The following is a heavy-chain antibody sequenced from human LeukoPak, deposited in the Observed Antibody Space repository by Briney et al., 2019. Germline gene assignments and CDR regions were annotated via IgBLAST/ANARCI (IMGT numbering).Heavy chain of an antibody. CDR2: IIPVFGTP. J-gene: IGHJ4*02. D-gene: IGHD4-17*01. CDR1: GGTFSNYA. Sequence: ASVKVSCKASGGTFSNYAISWVRQAPGQGLEWMGGIIPVFGTPNYAQKFQGRVTISADDSTTTAYMELSSLRSDDTAVYYCARVTQTDYDFDYWGQGTLVTVSS. V-gene: IGHV1-69*13. CDR3: ARVTQTDYDFDY.